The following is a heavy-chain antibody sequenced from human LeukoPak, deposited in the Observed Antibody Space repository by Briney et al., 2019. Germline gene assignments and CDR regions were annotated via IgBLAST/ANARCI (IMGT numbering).Heavy chain of an antibody. CDR3: ARTTEGYCRGRSCYSYYYYMDV. V-gene: IGHV4-34*01. CDR2: NNHSGST. J-gene: IGHJ6*03. CDR1: GGSFSGYY. D-gene: IGHD2-15*01. Sequence: PSETLSLTCAVYGGSFSGYYWSWIRQPPGKGLEWIGENNHSGSTNYNPSLKSRVTISVDTSKNQFSLKLSSVTAADTAVYYCARTTEGYCRGRSCYSYYYYMDVWGKGTTVTVSS.